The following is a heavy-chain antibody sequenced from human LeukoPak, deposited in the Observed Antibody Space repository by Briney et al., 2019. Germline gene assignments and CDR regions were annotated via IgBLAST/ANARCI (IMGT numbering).Heavy chain of an antibody. D-gene: IGHD6-6*01. CDR1: GYIFTSYG. J-gene: IGHJ4*02. V-gene: IGHV1-18*01. CDR3: ARDHLYGSSFGFDY. CDR2: ISGYNGNT. Sequence: EASVKVSCKASGYIFTSYGISWVRQAPGQGREWRGWISGYNGNTNYAQKLQGRVTVTTDTSTSTAYMELRSLRSDDTAVYYCARDHLYGSSFGFDYWGQGTLVTVSS.